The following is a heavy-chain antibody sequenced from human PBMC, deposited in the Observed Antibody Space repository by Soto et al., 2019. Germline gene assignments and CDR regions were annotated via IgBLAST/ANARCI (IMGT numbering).Heavy chain of an antibody. CDR2: ISSNGGST. V-gene: IGHV3-64*01. D-gene: IGHD6-13*01. Sequence: EVQVVESGGGLVQPGGSLRLSCAASGFTFSSYAMHWVRQAPGKGLEYVSAISSNGGSTYYANSVKGRFTISRDNSKNTLYLQMGSLRAEDMAVYYCARVPLAAAAGYYFDYWGQGTLVTVSS. CDR3: ARVPLAAAAGYYFDY. CDR1: GFTFSSYA. J-gene: IGHJ4*02.